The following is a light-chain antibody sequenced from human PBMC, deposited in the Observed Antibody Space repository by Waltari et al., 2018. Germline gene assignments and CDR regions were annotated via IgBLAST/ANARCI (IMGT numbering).Light chain of an antibody. J-gene: IGKJ4*01. CDR3: QQSYSTLPLN. CDR2: TAS. Sequence: DIQMTQSPSSLSASVGDRVTITCRASQRISSYLNWYQQKPGKAPKLLIYTASSLKSGVPARFIGNGSGTEFTLTISSLQPEDSATAYCQQSYSTLPLNFGGGTRVEIK. CDR1: QRISSY. V-gene: IGKV1-39*01.